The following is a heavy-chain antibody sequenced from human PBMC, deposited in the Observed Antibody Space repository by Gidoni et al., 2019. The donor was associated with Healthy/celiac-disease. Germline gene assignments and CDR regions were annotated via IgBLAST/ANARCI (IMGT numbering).Heavy chain of an antibody. V-gene: IGHV4-34*01. CDR2: INHSGST. Sequence: QVQLQQWGAGLLKPSETLSLTCAVYGGSFSGYYWSWIRQPPGKGLEWIGEINHSGSTNYNPSLKSRVTISVDTSKNQFSLKLSSVTAADTAVYYCARGLSRLRRRGEWFDPWGQGTLVTVSS. CDR1: GGSFSGYY. D-gene: IGHD4-17*01. J-gene: IGHJ5*02. CDR3: ARGLSRLRRRGEWFDP.